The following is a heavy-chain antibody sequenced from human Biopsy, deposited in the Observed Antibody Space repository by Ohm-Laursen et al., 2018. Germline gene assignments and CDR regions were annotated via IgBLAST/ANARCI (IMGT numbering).Heavy chain of an antibody. J-gene: IGHJ4*02. D-gene: IGHD4-17*01. CDR3: AKPADSYGSEFYFDY. CDR1: GFTFSSYA. Sequence: GSLRLSCAASGFTFSSYAMTWVRQAPGKGLEWVSVINTSGGSTHYAVSVKGRFTISRDNSKNTLYLRMNSLRGEDTAVHYCAKPADSYGSEFYFDYWGQGTLVTVSS. CDR2: INTSGGST. V-gene: IGHV3-23*01.